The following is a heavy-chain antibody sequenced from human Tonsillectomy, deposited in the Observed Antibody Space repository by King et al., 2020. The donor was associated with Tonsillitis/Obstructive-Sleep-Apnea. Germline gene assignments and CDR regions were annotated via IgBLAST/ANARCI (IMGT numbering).Heavy chain of an antibody. Sequence: VQLVESGGGLVKPGGSLRLSCAASGFTFTDFYMSWIRQAPGKGLEWVSWISSSRSYTNYADSVKGRFTISRDNSKNSLYLQMNSLSAEDTAVYYCGRGNYGDWLDCWGQGTLVTVSS. CDR1: GFTFTDFY. J-gene: IGHJ4*02. V-gene: IGHV3-11*05. D-gene: IGHD4-17*01. CDR2: ISSSRSYT. CDR3: GRGNYGDWLDC.